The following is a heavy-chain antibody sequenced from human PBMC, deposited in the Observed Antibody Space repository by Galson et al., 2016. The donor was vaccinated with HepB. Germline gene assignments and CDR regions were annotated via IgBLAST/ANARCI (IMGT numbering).Heavy chain of an antibody. Sequence: SETLSLTCAVYGGSFSGYYWSWIRQPPGKGLEWIGEINHSGRTNYNPSLKSRVTISVDTSKNQFSLKLSSVTAADTAVYYCARGDNPDYGDYASAYYYMDVWGKGTTVTVSS. J-gene: IGHJ6*03. CDR1: GGSFSGYY. CDR2: INHSGRT. D-gene: IGHD4-17*01. V-gene: IGHV4-34*01. CDR3: ARGDNPDYGDYASAYYYMDV.